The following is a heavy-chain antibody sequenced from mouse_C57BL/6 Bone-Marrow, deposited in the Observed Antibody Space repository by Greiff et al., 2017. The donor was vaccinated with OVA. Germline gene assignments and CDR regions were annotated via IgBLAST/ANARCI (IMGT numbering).Heavy chain of an antibody. D-gene: IGHD1-1*01. V-gene: IGHV1-64*01. CDR3: ARFTTVVAYWYFDV. CDR1: GYTFTSYW. J-gene: IGHJ1*03. CDR2: IHPNSGST. Sequence: QQPGAELVKPGASVKLSCKASGYTFTSYWMHWVKQRPGQGLEWIGMIHPNSGSTNYNEKFKSKATLTVDKSSSTAYMQLSSLTSEDSAVYYCARFTTVVAYWYFDVWGTGTTVTVSS.